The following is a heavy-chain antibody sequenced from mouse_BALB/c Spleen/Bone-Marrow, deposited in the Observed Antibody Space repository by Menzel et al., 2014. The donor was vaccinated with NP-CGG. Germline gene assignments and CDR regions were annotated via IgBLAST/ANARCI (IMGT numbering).Heavy chain of an antibody. V-gene: IGHV4-1*02. Sequence: EVHVVESGGGLVQPGGSLKLSCAASGFDFRRYWIRWVRQAPGKGLEWIGEINPDSSTINYTQSLKDKFIISRDKATNALFLQMSIVRAEYTVFYYGARSWDVGIAYWGQGTLVTVSA. J-gene: IGHJ3*01. CDR3: ARSWDVGIAY. CDR1: GFDFRRYW. CDR2: INPDSSTI. D-gene: IGHD4-1*01.